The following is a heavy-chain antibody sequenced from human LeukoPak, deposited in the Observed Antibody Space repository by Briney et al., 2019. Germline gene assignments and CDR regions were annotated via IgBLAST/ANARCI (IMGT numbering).Heavy chain of an antibody. V-gene: IGHV3-11*05. CDR3: ARGTASGRRGFNFDY. J-gene: IGHJ4*02. Sequence: GGSLRLSCAASGFAFSDYYMSWIRQAPGKGLEWLSYISSTSSFTNYADSVKGRFTISRDNAKNSLYLQMNSLRAEDTAVYYCARGTASGRRGFNFDYWGQGTLVTVSS. D-gene: IGHD6-13*01. CDR1: GFAFSDYY. CDR2: ISSTSSFT.